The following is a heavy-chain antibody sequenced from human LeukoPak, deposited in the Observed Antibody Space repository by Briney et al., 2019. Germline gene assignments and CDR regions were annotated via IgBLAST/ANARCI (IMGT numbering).Heavy chain of an antibody. V-gene: IGHV4-31*03. CDR1: GGSISNGDHY. Sequence: SETLSLTCTVSGGSISNGDHYWSWIRQHPGKGLEWIGHIYYRGSTYYNPSLKSRVTISVDTSKNQFSLKLSSVTAADTAVYYCAGLPGDDFWSGYYTPYYYYGMDVWGQGTTVTVSS. CDR3: AGLPGDDFWSGYYTPYYYYGMDV. CDR2: IYYRGST. D-gene: IGHD3-3*01. J-gene: IGHJ6*02.